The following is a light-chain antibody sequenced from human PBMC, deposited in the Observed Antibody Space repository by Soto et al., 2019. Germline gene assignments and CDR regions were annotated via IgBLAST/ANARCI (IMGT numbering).Light chain of an antibody. J-gene: IGKJ5*01. Sequence: DIQMTQSPSSLSASIGDRVTITCRASQSINNWLAWYQQKPGKAPKLLIYKASNLESGVPSRFSGSGSGTEFTLTISSLQPDDLATYYCQHYDHYPITFGQGTRLDIK. CDR3: QHYDHYPIT. CDR2: KAS. CDR1: QSINNW. V-gene: IGKV1-5*03.